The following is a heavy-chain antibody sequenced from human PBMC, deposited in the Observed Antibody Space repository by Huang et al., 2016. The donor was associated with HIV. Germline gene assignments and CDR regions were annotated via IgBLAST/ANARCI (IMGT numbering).Heavy chain of an antibody. D-gene: IGHD3-3*01. J-gene: IGHJ4*02. V-gene: IGHV4-59*11. CDR2: IDYSGST. Sequence: QVQLQESGPGLVKPSETLSLTCTVSGGSISTHYWSWLRKPPGKGLGWIGSIDYSGSTNYSPPLKSRVTRLLDTSKNQFSLRVNSVTAADTAMYYCARDHHDFWRGYRRMYFFDHWGQGTLVTVSS. CDR1: GGSISTHY. CDR3: ARDHHDFWRGYRRMYFFDH.